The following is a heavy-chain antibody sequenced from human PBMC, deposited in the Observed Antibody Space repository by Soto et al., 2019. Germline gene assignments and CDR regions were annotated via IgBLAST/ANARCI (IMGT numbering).Heavy chain of an antibody. D-gene: IGHD4-17*01. CDR2: INPSGGST. CDR1: GDTRAGYY. J-gene: IGHJ5*01. Sequence: SGDTRAGYYMRSRRQAPGQGLEWMGIINPSGGSTSYAQKFQGRVTMTRDTSTSTVYMELSSLRSEDTAVYYCASGTTVTTLLSWGHGTLVTVSS. CDR3: ASGTTVTTLLS. V-gene: IGHV1-46*01.